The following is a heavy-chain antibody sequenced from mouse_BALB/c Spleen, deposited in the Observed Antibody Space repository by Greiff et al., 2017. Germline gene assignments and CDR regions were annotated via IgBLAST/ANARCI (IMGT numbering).Heavy chain of an antibody. CDR3: ARSVIYDGYYYAMDY. Sequence: SGAELAKPGASVKMSCKASGYTFTSYWMHWVKQRPGQGLEWIGYINPSTGYTEYNQKFKDKATLTADKSSSTAYMQLSSLTSEDSAVYYCARSVIYDGYYYAMDYWGQGTSVTVSS. D-gene: IGHD2-3*01. J-gene: IGHJ4*01. CDR2: INPSTGYT. V-gene: IGHV1-7*01. CDR1: GYTFTSYW.